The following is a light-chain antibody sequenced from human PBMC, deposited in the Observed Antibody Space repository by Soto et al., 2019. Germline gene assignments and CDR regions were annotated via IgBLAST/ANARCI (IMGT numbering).Light chain of an antibody. CDR3: KSYAGSNIYV. J-gene: IGLJ1*01. CDR2: EVN. Sequence: QSVLAQRPSASGSPGQSVTISCTGTSSDVGGYNYVSWYQQHPGKAPKLMIYEVNKRPTGVPDRFSGSKSGNTASLTVSGLQAEDEADYYCKSYAGSNIYVFGTGTKVTVL. V-gene: IGLV2-8*01. CDR1: SSDVGGYNY.